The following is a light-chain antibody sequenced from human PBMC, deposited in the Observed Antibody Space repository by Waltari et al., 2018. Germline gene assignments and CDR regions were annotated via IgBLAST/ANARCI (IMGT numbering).Light chain of an antibody. CDR3: QHYVNLPAT. CDR1: QSISHY. CDR2: HAS. Sequence: VLTQSPGTLSLSPGEGATLSCRASQSISHYLAWYQQKPGQAPRLLIYHASSRATGIPDRFSGSGSRTDFSLTISRLEPEDFAVYYCQHYVNLPATFGQGTKVEI. J-gene: IGKJ1*01. V-gene: IGKV3-20*01.